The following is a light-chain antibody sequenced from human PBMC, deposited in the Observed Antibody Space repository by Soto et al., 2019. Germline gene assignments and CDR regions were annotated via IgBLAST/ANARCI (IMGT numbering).Light chain of an antibody. CDR2: EVS. CDR3: SSFTSAYTFV. Sequence: QSVLTQPASVSGSAGQSIAISCTGTSSDVGGYNYVSWYQQHPGKAPKLLLSEVSKRPSGVSDRLSGSKSGNTASLTISGLQTQDEADYYCSSFTSAYTFVFGTGTKVTVL. J-gene: IGLJ1*01. CDR1: SSDVGGYNY. V-gene: IGLV2-14*01.